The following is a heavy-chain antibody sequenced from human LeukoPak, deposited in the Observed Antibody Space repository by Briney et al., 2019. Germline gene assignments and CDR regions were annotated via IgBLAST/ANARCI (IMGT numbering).Heavy chain of an antibody. D-gene: IGHD6-19*01. Sequence: GGSLRLSCAASGFTFSSYGMHWVRLAPGKGLEWVAVIWYDGSNKYYADSVKGRFTISRDNSKNTLYLQMNSLRAEDTAVYYCAKDYGSGWYYYFDYWGQGTLVTVSS. CDR1: GFTFSSYG. J-gene: IGHJ4*02. CDR2: IWYDGSNK. V-gene: IGHV3-33*06. CDR3: AKDYGSGWYYYFDY.